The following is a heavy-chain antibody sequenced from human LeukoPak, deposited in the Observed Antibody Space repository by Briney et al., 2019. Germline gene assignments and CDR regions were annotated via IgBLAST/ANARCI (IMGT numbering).Heavy chain of an antibody. D-gene: IGHD3-3*01. CDR1: GFTFDDYG. Sequence: GGSLRLSCAASGFTFDDYGLSWVRQAPGKGLEWVSAINWNGVNTAYADSVKGRFTISTDNAKNSLYLQMNSLRAEDTAVYYCARDAYYDFWSGYPRYFDYWGQGTLVTVSS. V-gene: IGHV3-20*04. CDR3: ARDAYYDFWSGYPRYFDY. J-gene: IGHJ4*02. CDR2: INWNGVNT.